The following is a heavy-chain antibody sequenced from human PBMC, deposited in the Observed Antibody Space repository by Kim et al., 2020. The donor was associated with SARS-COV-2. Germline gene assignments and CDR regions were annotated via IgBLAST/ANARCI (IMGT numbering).Heavy chain of an antibody. Sequence: GGSLRLSCAASGFTFSSYGMHWVRQAPGKGLEWVAVISYDGSNKYYADSVKGRFTISRDNSKNTLYLQMNSLRAEDTAVYYCAKGNVLRYFDWLSTWGQGTLVTVSS. CDR2: ISYDGSNK. J-gene: IGHJ5*02. CDR1: GFTFSSYG. V-gene: IGHV3-30*18. CDR3: AKGNVLRYFDWLST. D-gene: IGHD3-9*01.